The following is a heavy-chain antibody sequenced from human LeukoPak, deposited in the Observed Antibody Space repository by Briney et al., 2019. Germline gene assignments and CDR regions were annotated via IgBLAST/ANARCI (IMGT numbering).Heavy chain of an antibody. CDR1: GGTFSSYA. J-gene: IGHJ5*02. CDR3: ARGYYMGANWFDP. V-gene: IGHV1-69*05. D-gene: IGHD2/OR15-2a*01. Sequence: ASVKVSCKASGGTFSSYAISWVRQAPGQGLEWMGGIIPIFGTANYAQKFQGRVTITTDESTSTAYMELSSLRSEDTAVYYCARGYYMGANWFDPWGQGTLVTVSS. CDR2: IIPIFGTA.